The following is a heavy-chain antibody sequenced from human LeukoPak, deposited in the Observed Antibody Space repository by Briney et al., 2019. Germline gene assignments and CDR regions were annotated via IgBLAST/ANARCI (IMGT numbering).Heavy chain of an antibody. J-gene: IGHJ4*02. CDR3: AKDHPRYFDWLLYLFDY. CDR2: ISGSGGST. Sequence: GGSLRLSCAASGFTFSSYAMSWVRQAPGKGLEWVSAISGSGGSTYYADSVKGRFTISRDNSKNTLYLQMNSLRAEDTAVYYCAKDHPRYFDWLLYLFDYWGQGTLVTVSS. CDR1: GFTFSSYA. V-gene: IGHV3-23*01. D-gene: IGHD3-9*01.